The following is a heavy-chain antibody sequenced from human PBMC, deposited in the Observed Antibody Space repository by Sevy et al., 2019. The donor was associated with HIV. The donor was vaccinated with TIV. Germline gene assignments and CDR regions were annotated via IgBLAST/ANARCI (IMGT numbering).Heavy chain of an antibody. CDR3: ARADIVLMVHDY. CDR2: INHSGST. CDR1: GGSFSGYY. V-gene: IGHV4-34*01. Sequence: SETLSLTCAVYGGSFSGYYWSWIRQPPGKGLGWIGEINHSGSTNYNPSLKSRVTISVDTSKNQFSLKLSSVTAADTAVYYCARADIVLMVHDYWGQGTLVTVSS. J-gene: IGHJ4*02. D-gene: IGHD2-8*01.